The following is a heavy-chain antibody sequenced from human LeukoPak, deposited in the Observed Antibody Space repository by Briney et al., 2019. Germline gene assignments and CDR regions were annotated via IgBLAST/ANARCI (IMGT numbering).Heavy chain of an antibody. D-gene: IGHD6-19*01. CDR2: ITGGGGIT. V-gene: IGHV3-23*01. Sequence: GGSLRLSCAASGFIFSSYGMSWVRQAPGKGLEWVSSITGGGGITYYADSVKGRFTISRDNSKNTLYLQMNSLRAEETGVYYCAKRNSIGCYFFDSWGQGPLATFSS. CDR3: AKRNSIGCYFFDS. CDR1: GFIFSSYG. J-gene: IGHJ4*02.